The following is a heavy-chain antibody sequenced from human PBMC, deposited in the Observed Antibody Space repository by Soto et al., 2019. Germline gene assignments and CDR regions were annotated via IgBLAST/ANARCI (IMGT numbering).Heavy chain of an antibody. D-gene: IGHD1-1*01. CDR1: GGTFSSYT. CDR3: ARGSGTTGTGNDAFDI. V-gene: IGHV1-69*02. J-gene: IGHJ3*02. Sequence: QVQLVQSGAEVKKPGSSVKVSCKASGGTFSSYTISWVRQAPGQGLEWMGRIIPILGIANYAQKFQGRVTITADKSTSTAYMELSSLRSEDTAVYYCARGSGTTGTGNDAFDIWGQGTIVTVSS. CDR2: IIPILGIA.